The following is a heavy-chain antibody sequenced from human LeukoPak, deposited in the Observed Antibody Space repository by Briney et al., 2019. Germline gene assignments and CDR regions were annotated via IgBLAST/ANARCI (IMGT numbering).Heavy chain of an antibody. CDR1: GFTFSSYE. V-gene: IGHV4-59*01. CDR2: IYYSGST. Sequence: MAGGSLRLSCAASGFTFSSYEMNWIQQPPGKGLEWIGYIYYSGSTNYNPSLKSRVTISVDTSKNQFSLKLSPVTAADTAVYYCAGTGSSWYVRRGYYFDYWGQGTLVTVSS. J-gene: IGHJ4*02. CDR3: AGTGSSWYVRRGYYFDY. D-gene: IGHD6-13*01.